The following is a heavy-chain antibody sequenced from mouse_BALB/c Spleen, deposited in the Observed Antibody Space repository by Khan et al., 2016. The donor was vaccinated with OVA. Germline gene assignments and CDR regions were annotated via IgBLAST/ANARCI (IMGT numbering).Heavy chain of an antibody. CDR1: GYIFTDYV. J-gene: IGHJ3*01. D-gene: IGHD4-1*01. CDR3: ARGGWDVFAY. Sequence: QVQLQQSGPELVKPGASVKMSCKASGYIFTDYVMNWVKQRTGQGLEWIGQIYPGSDGTYYNEKFKDKATLTADRSSSTAHMQLNSLTSEDSAVDFCARGGWDVFAYWGQGTLVTVSA. CDR2: IYPGSDGT. V-gene: IGHV1-77*01.